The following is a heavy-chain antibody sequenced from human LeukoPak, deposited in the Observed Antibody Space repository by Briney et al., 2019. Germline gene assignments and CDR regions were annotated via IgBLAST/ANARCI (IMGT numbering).Heavy chain of an antibody. CDR3: ARFFSYYYYYGMDV. CDR2: ISSSSSYI. V-gene: IGHV3-21*01. Sequence: PGGSLRLSCAASGFTFSSYSMNWVRQAPGKGLEWVSSISSSSSYIYYADSVKGRFTISRGNAKNSLYLQMNSLRAEDTAVYYCARFFSYYYYYGMDVWGQGTTVTVSS. J-gene: IGHJ6*02. CDR1: GFTFSSYS.